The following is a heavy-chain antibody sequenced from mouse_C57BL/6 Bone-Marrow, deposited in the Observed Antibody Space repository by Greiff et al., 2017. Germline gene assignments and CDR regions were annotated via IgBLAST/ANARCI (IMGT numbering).Heavy chain of an antibody. CDR1: GYTFTSYW. J-gene: IGHJ2*01. V-gene: IGHV1-55*01. CDR3: ARSGPRGRSFDY. D-gene: IGHD3-1*01. Sequence: QVQLQQPGAELVKPGASVKMSCKASGYTFTSYWITWVKQRPGQGLEWIGDIYPTSGRTNYNEKFKRKAILTVDTSSNTAYRQLSSLTAEDSAVFYCARSGPRGRSFDYWGQGTTLTVSS. CDR2: IYPTSGRT.